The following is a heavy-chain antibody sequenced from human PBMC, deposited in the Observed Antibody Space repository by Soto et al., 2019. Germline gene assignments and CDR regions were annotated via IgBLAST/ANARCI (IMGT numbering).Heavy chain of an antibody. CDR3: ARRYGWLYFDY. CDR1: GDSVSSGTYF. V-gene: IGHV4-39*01. D-gene: IGHD3-10*01. J-gene: IGHJ4*02. Sequence: SETLSLTCTVSGDSVSSGTYFWGWIRQPPGKGLEWIGAIFYSGSTYYNPSLKSRVTISVDTSKNQFSLKLTSVTAADTALYYCARRYGWLYFDYWGQGSLVTVSS. CDR2: IFYSGST.